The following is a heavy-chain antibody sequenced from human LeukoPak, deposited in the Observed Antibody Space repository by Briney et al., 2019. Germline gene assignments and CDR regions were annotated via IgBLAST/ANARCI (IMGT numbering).Heavy chain of an antibody. CDR1: GFTFSSYS. V-gene: IGHV3-21*01. CDR2: ISSSNSYI. J-gene: IGHJ6*03. CDR3: GRARGGDYYYYYMDV. D-gene: IGHD3-10*01. Sequence: GESLRLSCAASGFTFSSYSMNWVRQAPGKGLEWVSSISSSNSYIYYADSVKGRFTISRDNAKNSLYLQMNSLRAEDTAVYYCGRARGGDYYYYYMDVWGKGTTVTVSS.